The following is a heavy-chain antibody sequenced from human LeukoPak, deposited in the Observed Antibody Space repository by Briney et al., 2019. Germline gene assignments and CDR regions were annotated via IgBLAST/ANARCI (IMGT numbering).Heavy chain of an antibody. CDR1: GGSISSYY. CDR3: GRSDPALGY. V-gene: IGHV4-59*01. D-gene: IGHD3-16*01. CDR2: IYYSGST. J-gene: IGHJ4*02. Sequence: SETLSLTCTVSGGSISSYYWSWIRQPPGKGLEWIGYIYYSGSTNYNPSLKSRVTISVDTSKNQFSLKLSSVTAADTAVYYCGRSDPALGYWGQGTLVTVSS.